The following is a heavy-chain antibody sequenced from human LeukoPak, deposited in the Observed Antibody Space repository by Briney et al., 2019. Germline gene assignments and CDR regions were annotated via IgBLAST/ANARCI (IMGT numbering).Heavy chain of an antibody. D-gene: IGHD6-13*01. Sequence: GASVKVSCKASRYIFTSYYIHWVRQAPGQGLEWMGWINPNNGGTKYAQKFHGRVTMTSDTSISTAYMELSRLRSDDTAMYYCARDRGSSWFADYWGQGTLVTVSP. V-gene: IGHV1-2*02. CDR2: INPNNGGT. CDR1: RYIFTSYY. J-gene: IGHJ4*02. CDR3: ARDRGSSWFADY.